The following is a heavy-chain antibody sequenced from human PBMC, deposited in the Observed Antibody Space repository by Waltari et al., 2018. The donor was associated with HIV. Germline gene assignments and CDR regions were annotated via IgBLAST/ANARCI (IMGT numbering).Heavy chain of an antibody. D-gene: IGHD4-17*01. CDR3: ARAPMTTVTSRGFDI. J-gene: IGHJ3*02. CDR1: GYSFTRYG. V-gene: IGHV1-18*01. CDR2: ISVYNYNT. Sequence: QVQLVQSGAEVKKPGASLKVSCKASGYSFTRYGISWVRQAPGQGLEWIGWISVYNYNTKYAQKIQDRLNMTTDSPTSTAYMELRSLRSDDTAVYYCARAPMTTVTSRGFDIWGQGTMVIVSS.